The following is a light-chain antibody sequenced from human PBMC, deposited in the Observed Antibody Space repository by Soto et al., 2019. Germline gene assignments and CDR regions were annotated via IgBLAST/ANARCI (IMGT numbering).Light chain of an antibody. V-gene: IGLV2-8*01. J-gene: IGLJ1*01. CDR1: SSDVGNYDY. CDR3: NSYGGRNNYV. Sequence: QSALTQPPSASGSPGQSVTISCTGTSSDVGNYDYVSWYQQHPGKAPKLIIYEVSYWPSGVPDRFSGSKSGNTASLTVSGLQAEDEADYYCNSYGGRNNYVFGTGTKVTVL. CDR2: EVS.